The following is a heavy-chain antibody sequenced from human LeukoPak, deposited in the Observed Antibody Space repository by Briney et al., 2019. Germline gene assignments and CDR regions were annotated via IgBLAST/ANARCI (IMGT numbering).Heavy chain of an antibody. Sequence: GGSLRLSCAASGFTFSRYDMDWVRQAPGKGLAWVAIIPYDGSNKYYADSVKGRFTISRDNSKNTLYLQMNSLRAEDTAVYYCARETLVSSSWYFDYWGQGTLVTVSS. D-gene: IGHD6-13*01. CDR1: GFTFSRYD. V-gene: IGHV3-30*02. J-gene: IGHJ4*02. CDR3: ARETLVSSSWYFDY. CDR2: IPYDGSNK.